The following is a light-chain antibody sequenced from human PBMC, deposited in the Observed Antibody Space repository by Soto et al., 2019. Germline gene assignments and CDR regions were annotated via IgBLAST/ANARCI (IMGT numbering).Light chain of an antibody. CDR3: QQYGSSPFT. J-gene: IGKJ5*01. V-gene: IGKV3-20*01. CDR2: GAS. Sequence: EIVLTQCPGTLSLSPGERATLSCRASQSVDSDYLAWYQQKPGQAPRLLIYGASSRATGIPDRFSGSGSGTDFTLTISRLEPEDFAVYYCQQYGSSPFTFGQGTRLEIK. CDR1: QSVDSDY.